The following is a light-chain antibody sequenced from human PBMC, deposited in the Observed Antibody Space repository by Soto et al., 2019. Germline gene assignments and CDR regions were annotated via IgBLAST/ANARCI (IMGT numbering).Light chain of an antibody. Sequence: QSALTQSPSASGSPGQSVTISCTGTSSDIGGYNSVSWYQQHPGKAPKVMIYDVTKRPSGVPDRFSGSKSGHTASLTVSALQAEYEADYYCSSYTDRKHLVFGTGTKLTVL. CDR1: SSDIGGYNS. J-gene: IGLJ1*01. CDR3: SSYTDRKHLV. CDR2: DVT. V-gene: IGLV2-8*01.